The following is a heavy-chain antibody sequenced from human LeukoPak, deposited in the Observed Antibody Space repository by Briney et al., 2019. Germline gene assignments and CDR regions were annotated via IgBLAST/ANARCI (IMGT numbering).Heavy chain of an antibody. Sequence: PGGSLRLSCAASGFTFSSFGMHWVRQAPGGGLEWVAYIGYSGSDIYYADSVKGRFTISRDNSKNTVHLQLRSLRAADTALYSCARDLTERKYYIAFWGQGTLVTVSS. CDR3: ARDLTERKYYIAF. V-gene: IGHV3-30*02. CDR2: IGYSGSDI. J-gene: IGHJ4*02. CDR1: GFTFSSFG. D-gene: IGHD2-8*02.